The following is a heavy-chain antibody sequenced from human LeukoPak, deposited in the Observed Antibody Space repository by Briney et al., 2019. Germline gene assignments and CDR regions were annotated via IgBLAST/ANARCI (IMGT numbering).Heavy chain of an antibody. CDR3: ARNLRLYCSGGSCYSDY. J-gene: IGHJ4*02. D-gene: IGHD2-15*01. Sequence: GGSLRLSCAASGFTFSSYSMNWVRQAPGKGLEWVSYISSSSSSTIYYADSVKGRFTISRDNAKNSLYLQMNSLRAEDTAVYYCARNLRLYCSGGSCYSDYWGQGTLVTVSS. CDR2: ISSSSSSTI. CDR1: GFTFSSYS. V-gene: IGHV3-48*04.